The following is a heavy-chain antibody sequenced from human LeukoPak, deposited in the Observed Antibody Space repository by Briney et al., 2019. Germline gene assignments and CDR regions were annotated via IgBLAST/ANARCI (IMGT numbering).Heavy chain of an antibody. D-gene: IGHD3-3*01. V-gene: IGHV4-59*01. CDR3: AREARYDPYFDP. CDR1: GGSISSYY. J-gene: IGHJ5*02. Sequence: SETLSLTCTVSGGSISSYYWSWIRQPPGKGLEWIGYIYYSGSTNYNPSLKSRVTISVDTSKNQFSLKLSSVTAADTAVYYCAREARYDPYFDPWGQGTLVTLSP. CDR2: IYYSGST.